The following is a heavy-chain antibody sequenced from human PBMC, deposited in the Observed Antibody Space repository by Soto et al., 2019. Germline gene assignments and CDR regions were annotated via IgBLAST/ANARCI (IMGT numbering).Heavy chain of an antibody. V-gene: IGHV1-3*01. CDR1: GYTFTSYA. CDR2: INAGNGNT. D-gene: IGHD1-7*01. CDR3: ARGSDNWNSDYYFEY. J-gene: IGHJ4*02. Sequence: GASVKVSCKASGYTFTSYAMHWVRQAPGQRLEWMGWINAGNGNTKYSQKFQGRVTITRDTSASTAYMELSSLRSEDTAVYYCARGSDNWNSDYYFEYWGQGTLVTVSS.